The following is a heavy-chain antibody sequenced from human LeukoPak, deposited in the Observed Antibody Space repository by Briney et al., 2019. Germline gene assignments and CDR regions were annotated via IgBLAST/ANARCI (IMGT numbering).Heavy chain of an antibody. CDR1: GFAFSSHW. J-gene: IGHJ4*02. CDR3: TRDLMDYDYGDKGGNY. D-gene: IGHD4-23*01. Sequence: GGSLRLSCAASGFAFSSHWMHWVRQVPGKGLVWGSRINSDGSNTIYADSVEGRFTISRDNDKNTLYLQMTSLRAEDTAVYYCTRDLMDYDYGDKGGNYWGQGTLVTVSS. CDR2: INSDGSNT. V-gene: IGHV3-74*01.